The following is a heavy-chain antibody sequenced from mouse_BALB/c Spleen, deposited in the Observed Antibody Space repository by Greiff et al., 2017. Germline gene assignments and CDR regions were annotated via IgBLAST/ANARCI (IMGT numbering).Heavy chain of an antibody. CDR2: IWGGGST. J-gene: IGHJ2*01. CDR3: ARIYSGSYFDY. V-gene: IGHV2-6-4*01. CDR1: GFSLSSYS. Sequence: VKLVESGPGLVAPSQCLSISCTVSGFSLSSYSVHWVRQPPGKGLEWLGMIWGGGSTDYNSALISRLSISKDNSKSQDILKMNSLQTDDTAMYCCARIYSGSYFDYWGQGTTLTVSS. D-gene: IGHD2-1*01.